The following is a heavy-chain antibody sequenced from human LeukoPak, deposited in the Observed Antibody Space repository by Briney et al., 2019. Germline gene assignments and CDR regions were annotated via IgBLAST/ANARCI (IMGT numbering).Heavy chain of an antibody. J-gene: IGHJ4*02. CDR2: IKTKTDGGTT. D-gene: IGHD1-1*01. CDR1: GFTFSTYA. CDR3: VTRVKSTGDY. Sequence: PGGSLRLSCSASGFTFSTYAMNWVRQASGKGLEWIGRIKTKTDGGTTEYAAPVKGRFTISRDDSKNTVYLQMNSLKTEDTALYYCVTRVKSTGDYWGQGTLVTVSS. V-gene: IGHV3-15*01.